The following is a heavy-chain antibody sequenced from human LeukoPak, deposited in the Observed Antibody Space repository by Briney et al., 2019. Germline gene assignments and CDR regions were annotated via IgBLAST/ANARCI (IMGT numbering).Heavy chain of an antibody. CDR2: ISGSGGST. CDR1: SNYY. J-gene: IGHJ4*02. D-gene: IGHD6-13*01. Sequence: SNYYWGWVRQAPGKGLEWVSAISGSGGSTYYADSVKGRFTISRDNSKNTLYLQMNSLRAEDTAVYYCAKARVTAAAPDYWGQGTLVTVSS. V-gene: IGHV3-23*01. CDR3: AKARVTAAAPDY.